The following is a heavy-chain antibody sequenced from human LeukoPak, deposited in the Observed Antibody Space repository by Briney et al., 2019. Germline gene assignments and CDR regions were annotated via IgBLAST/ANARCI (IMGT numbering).Heavy chain of an antibody. CDR3: ARDRAYNSFDY. Sequence: GGSLRLSXAASGFIFRNAWMTWIRQAPGKGLEWVANIKEDGSAKNYVDSVKGRFTISRDNAKNSLYLQMNSLRADDTAVYYCARDRAYNSFDYWGQGTPVTVSS. CDR2: IKEDGSAK. V-gene: IGHV3-7*01. D-gene: IGHD1-14*01. J-gene: IGHJ4*02. CDR1: GFIFRNAW.